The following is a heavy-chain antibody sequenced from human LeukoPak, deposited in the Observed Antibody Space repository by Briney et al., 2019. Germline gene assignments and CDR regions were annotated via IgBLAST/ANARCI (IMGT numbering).Heavy chain of an antibody. Sequence: GGSLRLSCAASGFIFSSYSMIWVRQAPGKGLEWVASISLSGSSIYYADSVKGRFTISRDNAKNSLYLQMNSLRVEDTAVYYCARDLSGVTGYTYGRGIDYWGQGTLVTVSS. J-gene: IGHJ4*02. CDR3: ARDLSGVTGYTYGRGIDY. CDR2: ISLSGSSI. CDR1: GFIFSSYS. V-gene: IGHV3-21*01. D-gene: IGHD5-18*01.